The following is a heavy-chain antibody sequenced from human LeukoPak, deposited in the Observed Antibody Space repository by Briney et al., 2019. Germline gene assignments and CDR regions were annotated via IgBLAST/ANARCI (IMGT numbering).Heavy chain of an antibody. D-gene: IGHD2-15*01. Sequence: SETLSLTCAVFGGSFSYYYWSWIRQPPGKGLEWIGEINPSGSTNYNPSLKSRVTISIDTSTNQFSLRLSSVTAADTAVYYCARMRGGGIGYQYYMAVWGKGTTVIVSS. CDR3: ARMRGGGIGYQYYMAV. V-gene: IGHV4-34*01. CDR2: INPSGST. CDR1: GGSFSYYY. J-gene: IGHJ6*03.